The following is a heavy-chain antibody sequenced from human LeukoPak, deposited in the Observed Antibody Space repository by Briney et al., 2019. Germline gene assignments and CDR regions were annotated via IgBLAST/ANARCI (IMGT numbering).Heavy chain of an antibody. V-gene: IGHV3-30*18. Sequence: PGGSLRLSCAASGFTFSSYAMHWVRQAPGKGLEWVAVISYDGSNKYYADSVKGRFTISRDNSKNTLYLQMNSLRAEDTAVYYCAKIDYCSSTSCYPMDVWGKGTTVTVSS. CDR1: GFTFSSYA. D-gene: IGHD2-2*01. J-gene: IGHJ6*04. CDR3: AKIDYCSSTSCYPMDV. CDR2: ISYDGSNK.